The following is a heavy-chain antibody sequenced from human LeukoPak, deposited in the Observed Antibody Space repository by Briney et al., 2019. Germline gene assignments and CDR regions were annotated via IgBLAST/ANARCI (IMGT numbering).Heavy chain of an antibody. J-gene: IGHJ4*02. CDR1: GDSISSSNSY. CDR2: IYYSGST. V-gene: IGHV4-39*01. Sequence: SETLSLTCTVSGDSISSSNSYWGWIRQPPRKGLEWFGTIYYSGSTYYNPSLKSRVSISLDTSKKQFSLKLSSVTAADTAVYYCARRPAIIMDRGVVYYFDSWGQGILVTVSS. D-gene: IGHD3-10*01. CDR3: ARRPAIIMDRGVVYYFDS.